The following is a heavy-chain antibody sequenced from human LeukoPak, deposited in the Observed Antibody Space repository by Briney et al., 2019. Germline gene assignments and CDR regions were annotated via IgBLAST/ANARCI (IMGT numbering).Heavy chain of an antibody. Sequence: GGSLRLSCTASGVTFSSYAMSWVRQAPGKGLEWVSVISGSGASTYYADSVKGRFTISRDDSKNTLYLQMNSLRAEDTAVYYCAKVRFGVTARYYFDYWGQGTLVTVSS. J-gene: IGHJ4*02. CDR2: ISGSGAST. CDR3: AKVRFGVTARYYFDY. CDR1: GVTFSSYA. V-gene: IGHV3-23*01. D-gene: IGHD3-10*01.